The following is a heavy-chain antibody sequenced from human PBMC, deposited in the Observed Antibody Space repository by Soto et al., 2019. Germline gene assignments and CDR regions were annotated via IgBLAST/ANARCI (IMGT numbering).Heavy chain of an antibody. D-gene: IGHD1-26*01. Sequence: EVQLLESGGGLVQPGGSLRLSCEASGFTFSRYAMSWVREAPGKGLEWVSGISSSGGSTYYADAAKGRSTISRDNAENTLYLQLKSLRAEDTAVYYCAKDDRYYFLGSNWFDSWGQGTLVTVSS. CDR3: AKDDRYYFLGSNWFDS. CDR2: ISSSGGST. CDR1: GFTFSRYA. J-gene: IGHJ5*01. V-gene: IGHV3-23*01.